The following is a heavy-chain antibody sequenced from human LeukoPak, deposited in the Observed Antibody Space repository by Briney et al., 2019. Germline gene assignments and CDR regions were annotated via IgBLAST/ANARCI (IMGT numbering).Heavy chain of an antibody. CDR1: GFTFSSYE. CDR2: ISSSGSTI. CDR3: AELGITMIGSV. D-gene: IGHD3-10*02. Sequence: GGSLRLSCAASGFTFSSYEMNWVRQAPGKGLEWVSYISSSGSTIYYADSVKGRFTISRDNAKNSLYLQMNSLGAEDTAVYYCAELGITMIGSVWGKGTTVTISS. J-gene: IGHJ6*04. V-gene: IGHV3-48*03.